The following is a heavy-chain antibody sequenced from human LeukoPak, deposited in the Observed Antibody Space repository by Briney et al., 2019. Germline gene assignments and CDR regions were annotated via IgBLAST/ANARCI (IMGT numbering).Heavy chain of an antibody. J-gene: IGHJ4*02. Sequence: ASVKVSCKASGYTFTGYYMHWVRQAPGQGLEWMGWINPNSGGTNYAQKFQGRVTMTRDTSISTAYMELSRLRSDDTAVYYCARDSEDIVVVPAALFDYWGQGTLVTVSS. CDR1: GYTFTGYY. CDR2: INPNSGGT. V-gene: IGHV1-2*02. D-gene: IGHD2-2*01. CDR3: ARDSEDIVVVPAALFDY.